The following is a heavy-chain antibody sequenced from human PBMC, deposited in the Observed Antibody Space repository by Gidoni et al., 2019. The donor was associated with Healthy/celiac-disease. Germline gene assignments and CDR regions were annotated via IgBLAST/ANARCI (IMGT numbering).Heavy chain of an antibody. CDR1: GGSVRRGSYS. V-gene: IGHV4-61*01. CDR2: IYYSGST. D-gene: IGHD3-3*01. Sequence: QVQLQESGPGLVKPSETLSLTCTFSGGSVRRGSYSWSWIRQPPGKGLEWVGYIYYSGSTNYNPSLKSRVTISVDTSKNQFSLKLSSVTAADTAVYYCARVNYDFWSGYYESGFDYWGQGTLVTVSS. CDR3: ARVNYDFWSGYYESGFDY. J-gene: IGHJ4*02.